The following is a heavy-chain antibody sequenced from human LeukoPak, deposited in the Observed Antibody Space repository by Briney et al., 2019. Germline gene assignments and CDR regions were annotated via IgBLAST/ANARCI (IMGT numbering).Heavy chain of an antibody. D-gene: IGHD3-10*01. CDR3: ARDREYYGSGSYCFDY. CDR1: GGTFSSYA. CDR2: IIPIFGTA. Sequence: ASVKVSCKASGGTFSSYAISWVRQAPGQGLEWMGGIIPIFGTANYAQKFQGRVTITADESTSTAYMELSSLRSEDTAVYYCARDREYYGSGSYCFDYWGQGTLVTVSS. V-gene: IGHV1-69*13. J-gene: IGHJ4*02.